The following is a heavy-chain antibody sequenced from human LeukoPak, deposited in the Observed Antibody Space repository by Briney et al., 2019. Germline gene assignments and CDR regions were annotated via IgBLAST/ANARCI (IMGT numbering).Heavy chain of an antibody. CDR1: GDSISTSSSY. J-gene: IGHJ5*02. D-gene: IGHD3-22*01. Sequence: PSETLSLTCSVSGDSISTSSSYWGWIRQPPGKGLEWIGSIYYRGSTYYNTSLKSRVTISVKTSKNQFSLKLNSVTAADTAVYYCARGSFGVYYDSSGYFSFDPWGQGTLVTVSS. CDR3: ARGSFGVYYDSSGYFSFDP. V-gene: IGHV4-39*01. CDR2: IYYRGST.